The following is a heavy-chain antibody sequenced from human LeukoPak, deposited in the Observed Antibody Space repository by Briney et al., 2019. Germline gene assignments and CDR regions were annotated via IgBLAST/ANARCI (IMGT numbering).Heavy chain of an antibody. Sequence: SVKVSCKASGGTFSSYAISWVRQAPGQGLEWMGRIISILGIANYAQKFQGRVTITADKSTSTAYMELSSLRSEDTAVYYCARGSSSSWYVNPGYYYGMDVWGQGTTVTVSS. CDR1: GGTFSSYA. V-gene: IGHV1-69*04. CDR3: ARGSSSSWYVNPGYYYGMDV. D-gene: IGHD6-13*01. CDR2: IISILGIA. J-gene: IGHJ6*02.